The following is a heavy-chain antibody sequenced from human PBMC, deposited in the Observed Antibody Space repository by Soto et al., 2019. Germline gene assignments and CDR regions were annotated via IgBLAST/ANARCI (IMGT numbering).Heavy chain of an antibody. CDR3: AKDQHSMIGQFDP. CDR1: GFTFSSYA. Sequence: EVQLLESGGGLVQPGGSLRLSCAASGFTFSSYAMSWVRQAPGKGLEWVSAISGSGGSTYYADSVKGRFTISRDNXKNTLYLQMTSLRAEDTAVYYCAKDQHSMIGQFDPWGQGTLVTVSS. CDR2: ISGSGGST. J-gene: IGHJ5*02. D-gene: IGHD3-10*02. V-gene: IGHV3-23*01.